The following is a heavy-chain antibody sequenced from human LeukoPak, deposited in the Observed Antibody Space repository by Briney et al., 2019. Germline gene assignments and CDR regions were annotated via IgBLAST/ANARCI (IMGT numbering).Heavy chain of an antibody. CDR1: GFTFDDYT. Sequence: PGGSLRLSCAASGFTFDDYTMHWVRQAPGKGLEWVSLISWDGGSTYYADSVKGRFTISRDNAKNSLYLQMNSLRAEDTAVYYCARDRLLHGGQGTLVTVSS. V-gene: IGHV3-43*01. J-gene: IGHJ4*02. D-gene: IGHD2-15*01. CDR2: ISWDGGST. CDR3: ARDRLLH.